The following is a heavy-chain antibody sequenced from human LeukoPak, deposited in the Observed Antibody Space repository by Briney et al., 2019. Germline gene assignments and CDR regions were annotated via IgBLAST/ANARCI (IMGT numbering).Heavy chain of an antibody. D-gene: IGHD5-18*01. J-gene: IGHJ4*02. V-gene: IGHV3-48*03. CDR3: AREGYSYGNNYFDY. CDR1: GVTLSSYE. CDR2: ISSSGSTL. Sequence: GGSLRLSCAASGVTLSSYEMSWVRQAPEKGLEWVSYISSSGSTLYYADSVKGRFTSSRDNAKNSLYLQMNSLIAKDTAVYYCAREGYSYGNNYFDYWGQGTLVTVSS.